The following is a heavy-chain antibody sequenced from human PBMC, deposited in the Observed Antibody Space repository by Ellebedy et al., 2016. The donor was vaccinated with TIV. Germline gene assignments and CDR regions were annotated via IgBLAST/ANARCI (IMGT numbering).Heavy chain of an antibody. CDR3: TRDLVRADTAMVRVPDY. J-gene: IGHJ4*02. Sequence: PGGSLRLSCTASGFTFGDYAMSWFRQAQGRGLEWVGFIRSQAYGWTTEYAASVKGRFTISRDDSKSIAYLQMNSLKTEDTAVYYCTRDLVRADTAMVRVPDYWGQGTLVTVSS. D-gene: IGHD5-18*01. CDR2: IRSQAYGWTT. V-gene: IGHV3-49*03. CDR1: GFTFGDYA.